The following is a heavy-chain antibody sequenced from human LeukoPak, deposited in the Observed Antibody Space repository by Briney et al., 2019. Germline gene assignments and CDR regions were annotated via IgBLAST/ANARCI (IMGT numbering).Heavy chain of an antibody. Sequence: PSETLSLTCTVSGGSISSYYWSWIRQPPGKGLEWIGYIYYSGSTYYNPSLKSRLTISVDTSKNQFSLKVSSVTAADTAVYYCARRRGNTSGFQGYYFDYWGQGTLVTVSS. V-gene: IGHV4-59*12. D-gene: IGHD6-19*01. CDR3: ARRRGNTSGFQGYYFDY. CDR2: IYYSGST. CDR1: GGSISSYY. J-gene: IGHJ4*02.